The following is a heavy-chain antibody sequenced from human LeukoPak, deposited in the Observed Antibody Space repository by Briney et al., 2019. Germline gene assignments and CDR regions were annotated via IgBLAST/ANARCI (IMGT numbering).Heavy chain of an antibody. D-gene: IGHD1-26*01. Sequence: ETLSLTCAVYGGSFIGFHWNWIRQPPGKGLEWIGDVNHSGSTNYNPSLTSRVTISVDTSKNQFSLKLSSVTATDTAVYYCARQAHSGRLGWFDPWGQGTLVTVSS. CDR1: GGSFIGFH. V-gene: IGHV4-34*01. CDR2: VNHSGST. CDR3: ARQAHSGRLGWFDP. J-gene: IGHJ5*02.